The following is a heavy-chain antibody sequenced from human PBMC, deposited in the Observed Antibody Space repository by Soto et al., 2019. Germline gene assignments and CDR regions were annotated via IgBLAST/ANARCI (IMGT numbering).Heavy chain of an antibody. D-gene: IGHD3-3*01. CDR2: INPSGDSR. CDR1: GFSFSDYF. Sequence: ASVKVSCKASGFSFSDYFMHWVRQAPGQGLEWMGIINPSGDSRNYAQKFQGRVTMTTDTSTTTAYLELRSLRSDDTAVYYCVRQYYDFWTDYPDFDYWGQGTLVTVSS. V-gene: IGHV1-46*01. CDR3: VRQYYDFWTDYPDFDY. J-gene: IGHJ4*02.